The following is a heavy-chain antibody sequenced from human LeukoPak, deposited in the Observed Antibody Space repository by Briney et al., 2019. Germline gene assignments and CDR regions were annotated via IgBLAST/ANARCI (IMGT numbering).Heavy chain of an antibody. J-gene: IGHJ5*02. Sequence: ASVKVSCKASGYTFTGYYMHWVLQAPGQGLEWMGWINPNSGGTNYAQKFQGRFTMTRDTSISTAYMELSRLRSDDTAVYYCARGQVTIFGVGGSWFDPWGQGTLVTVSS. CDR2: INPNSGGT. V-gene: IGHV1-2*02. D-gene: IGHD3-3*01. CDR1: GYTFTGYY. CDR3: ARGQVTIFGVGGSWFDP.